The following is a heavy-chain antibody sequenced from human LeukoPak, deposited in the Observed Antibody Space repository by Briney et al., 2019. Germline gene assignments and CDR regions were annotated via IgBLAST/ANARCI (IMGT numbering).Heavy chain of an antibody. CDR1: GFTFSSYW. Sequence: PGGSLRLSCAASGFTFSSYWMSWVRQAPGKGLEWVANIKHDGSEKYYVDSVKGRFTISRDNAKNSLYLQMNSLRAEDTAVYYCASDRDYYDSSGYLFDYWGQGTLVTVSS. D-gene: IGHD3-22*01. J-gene: IGHJ4*02. CDR3: ASDRDYYDSSGYLFDY. V-gene: IGHV3-7*01. CDR2: IKHDGSEK.